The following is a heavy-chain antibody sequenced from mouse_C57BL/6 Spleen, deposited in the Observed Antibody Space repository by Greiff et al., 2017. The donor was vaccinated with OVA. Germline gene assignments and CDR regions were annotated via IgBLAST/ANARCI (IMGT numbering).Heavy chain of an antibody. CDR3: ARTGLFDY. J-gene: IGHJ2*01. CDR2: IHPNSGST. D-gene: IGHD4-1*01. Sequence: QVHVKQPGAELVKPGASVKLSCKASGYTFNSYWMHWVKQRPGQGLEWIGMIHPNSGSTNYNEKFQSKATLTVDKSSSTAYMQLSSLTSEDFAVYYCARTGLFDYWGQGTTLTVSS. CDR1: GYTFNSYW. V-gene: IGHV1-64*01.